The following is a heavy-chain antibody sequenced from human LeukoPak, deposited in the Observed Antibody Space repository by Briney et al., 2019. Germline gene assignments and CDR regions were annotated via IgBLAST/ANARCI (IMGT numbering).Heavy chain of an antibody. CDR2: ISPDGSTT. J-gene: IGHJ3*01. Sequence: GGSLRLSCAASEFTYSSYVMLGLRQAPGKGLVWVSRISPDGSTTSYADSVKGRFTISRDNGKNTLYVQMKSLRAEDTAVYYCARAGAPYAFDVWGQGTMVTVSS. D-gene: IGHD3-10*01. CDR1: EFTYSSYV. V-gene: IGHV3-74*01. CDR3: ARAGAPYAFDV.